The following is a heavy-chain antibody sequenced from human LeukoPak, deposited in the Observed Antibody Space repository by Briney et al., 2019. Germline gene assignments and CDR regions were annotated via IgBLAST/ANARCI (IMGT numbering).Heavy chain of an antibody. CDR3: ARAPTYDSSGYNFDY. D-gene: IGHD3-22*01. CDR1: GGSFSGYY. Sequence: SETLSLTCAVYGGSFSGYYWSWIRQPPGKGLEWSGEINHSGSTNYNPSLKSRVTISVDTSKNQFSLKLSSVTAADTAVYYCARAPTYDSSGYNFDYWGQGTLVTVSS. J-gene: IGHJ4*02. CDR2: INHSGST. V-gene: IGHV4-34*01.